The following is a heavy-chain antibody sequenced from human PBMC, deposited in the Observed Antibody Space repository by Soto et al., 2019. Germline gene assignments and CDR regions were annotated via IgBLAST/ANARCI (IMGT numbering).Heavy chain of an antibody. Sequence: EVQLVESGGGLVQPGGSLKLSCAASGFSFSDFPIHWVRQASGKGLEWVGRMRSKVKDYVTGYVESVKGRFTVSRDDSNNRAYLQMNSLKTDDTAVYYCTTLGEWGTYSGYWGQGTLVTVSS. CDR1: GFSFSDFP. J-gene: IGHJ4*02. D-gene: IGHD3-16*01. CDR2: MRSKVKDYVT. CDR3: TTLGEWGTYSGY. V-gene: IGHV3-73*02.